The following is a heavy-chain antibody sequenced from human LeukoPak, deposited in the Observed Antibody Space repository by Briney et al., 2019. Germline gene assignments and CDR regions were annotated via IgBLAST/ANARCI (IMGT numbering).Heavy chain of an antibody. CDR2: IYPAGGST. CDR1: GYTFTSYY. Sequence: ASVKVSCKASGYTFTSYYMHWVRQAPGQGLEWMGKIYPAGGSTIYAHRFQGRLTMTRDTSTSTVYMDLSSLRSEDTAVYYCARAYSGIYLNWGQGTLVTVSS. J-gene: IGHJ4*02. CDR3: ARAYSGIYLN. D-gene: IGHD1-26*01. V-gene: IGHV1-46*01.